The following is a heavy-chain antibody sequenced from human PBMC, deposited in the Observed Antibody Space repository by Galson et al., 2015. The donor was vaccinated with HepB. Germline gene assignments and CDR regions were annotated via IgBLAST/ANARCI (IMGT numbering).Heavy chain of an antibody. CDR1: GFTFDDYA. V-gene: IGHV3-9*01. D-gene: IGHD3-10*01. CDR2: ISWNSGSI. J-gene: IGHJ4*02. Sequence: SLRLSCAASGFTFDDYAMHWVRQAPGKGLEWVSGISWNSGSIGYADSVKGRFTISRDNAKNSLYLQMNSLRAEDTALYYCAKDIRFGELLSWGQGTLVTVSS. CDR3: AKDIRFGELLS.